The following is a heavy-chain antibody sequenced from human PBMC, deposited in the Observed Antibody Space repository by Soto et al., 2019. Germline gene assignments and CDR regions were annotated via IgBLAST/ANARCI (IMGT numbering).Heavy chain of an antibody. CDR3: ARSITPKYYFDY. CDR1: GYTFTSYA. V-gene: IGHV1-3*01. J-gene: IGHJ4*02. CDR2: INAGNGNT. Sequence: ASVKVSCKASGYTFTSYAMHWVRQAPGQRLEWMGWINAGNGNTKYSQKFQGRVTITRDTSASTAYMELSSLRSEDTAVYYCARSITPKYYFDYWGQGTLVTVSS.